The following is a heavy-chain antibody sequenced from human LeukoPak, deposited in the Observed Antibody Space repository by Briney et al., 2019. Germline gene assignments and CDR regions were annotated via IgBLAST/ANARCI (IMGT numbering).Heavy chain of an antibody. J-gene: IGHJ3*02. Sequence: PGGSLRLSCAASGFTFSSYSMNWVRQAPGKGLEWIGSIYYSGSTYYNPSLKSRVTISVDTSKNQFSLKLSSVTAADTAVYYCARDTIFGVVKLFDIWGQGTMVTVSS. D-gene: IGHD3-3*01. CDR2: IYYSGST. CDR3: ARDTIFGVVKLFDI. V-gene: IGHV4-59*05. CDR1: GFTFSSYSMN.